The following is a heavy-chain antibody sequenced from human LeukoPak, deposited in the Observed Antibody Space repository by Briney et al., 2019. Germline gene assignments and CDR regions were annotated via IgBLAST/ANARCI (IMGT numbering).Heavy chain of an antibody. CDR3: ARSRGRLAQLDY. V-gene: IGHV4-38-2*02. D-gene: IGHD6-25*01. CDR2: IYHSGST. CDR1: GYSISYGYY. J-gene: IGHJ4*02. Sequence: SETLSLTCTVSGYSISYGYYWGWIRQPPGKGLEWIGSIYHSGSTYCNPSLKSRVTISVDTSKNRFSLRLSSVTAADTAVYYCARSRGRLAQLDYWGQGTLVTVSS.